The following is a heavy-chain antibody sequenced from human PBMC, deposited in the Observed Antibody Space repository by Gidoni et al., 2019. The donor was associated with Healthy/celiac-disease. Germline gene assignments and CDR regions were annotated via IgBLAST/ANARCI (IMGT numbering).Heavy chain of an antibody. V-gene: IGHV4-30-4*01. CDR1: GGSISSGAYY. CDR3: ARVRIYCSGGSCYFWYFDL. J-gene: IGHJ2*01. CDR2: IYYSGST. Sequence: QVQLQESGPGLVKPSQTLSLTCTVSGGSISSGAYYWSWIRQPPGKGLEWIGYIYYSGSTYYNPSLKSRVTISVDTSKNQFSLKLSSVTAADTAVYYCARVRIYCSGGSCYFWYFDLWGRGTLVTVSS. D-gene: IGHD2-15*01.